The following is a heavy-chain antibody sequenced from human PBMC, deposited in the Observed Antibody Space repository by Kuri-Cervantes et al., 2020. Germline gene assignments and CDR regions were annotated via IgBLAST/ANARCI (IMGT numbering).Heavy chain of an antibody. CDR1: GFTFDDYA. V-gene: IGHV3-23*01. CDR2: ISSSSSYI. Sequence: GGSLRLSCAASGFTFDDYAMHWVRQAPGKGLEWVSSISSSSSYIYYADSVKGRFTISRDNSKNTLYLQMNSLRAEDTAVYYCAKDSLYSSSSRFDYWGQGTLVTVSS. J-gene: IGHJ4*02. CDR3: AKDSLYSSSSRFDY. D-gene: IGHD6-6*01.